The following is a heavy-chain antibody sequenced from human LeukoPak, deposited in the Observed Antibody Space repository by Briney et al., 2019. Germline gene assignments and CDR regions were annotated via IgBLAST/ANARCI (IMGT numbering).Heavy chain of an antibody. V-gene: IGHV3-23*01. CDR3: PKTGYSSSWFLFDY. CDR1: GFTSSSYA. Sequence: PGGSLRLSCAASGFTSSSYAMSWVRQAPGKGLEWVSAISGSGGSTYYADSVKGRFTISRDNSKNTLYLQMNSLRAEDTAVYYCPKTGYSSSWFLFDYWGQGTLVTVSS. D-gene: IGHD6-13*01. J-gene: IGHJ4*02. CDR2: ISGSGGST.